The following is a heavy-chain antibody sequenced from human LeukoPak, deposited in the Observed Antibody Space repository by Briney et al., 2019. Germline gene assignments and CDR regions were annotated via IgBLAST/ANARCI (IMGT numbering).Heavy chain of an antibody. CDR3: ARLRGYSYGYGDY. D-gene: IGHD5-18*01. CDR2: ISSSGNTI. Sequence: GSLRLSCAASGFTFSSYSMNWVRQAPGQGLEWVSYISSSGNTIDYADSVKGRFTISRDNAKNSLYLQMVSLRAEDTAVYSCARLRGYSYGYGDYWGQGTLVTVSS. V-gene: IGHV3-48*04. CDR1: GFTFSSYS. J-gene: IGHJ4*02.